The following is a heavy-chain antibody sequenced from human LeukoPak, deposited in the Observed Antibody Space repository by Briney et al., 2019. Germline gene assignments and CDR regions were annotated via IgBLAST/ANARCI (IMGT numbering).Heavy chain of an antibody. D-gene: IGHD1-26*01. Sequence: ASVKVSCKASGYTFTSYGISWVRQAPGQGLEWMGWISAYNGNTNYAQKLQGRVTMTTDTSTSTAYMELRSLRSDDTAVYYCVRAEVGATAVDYWGQGTLVTVSS. J-gene: IGHJ4*02. CDR2: ISAYNGNT. CDR1: GYTFTSYG. V-gene: IGHV1-18*01. CDR3: VRAEVGATAVDY.